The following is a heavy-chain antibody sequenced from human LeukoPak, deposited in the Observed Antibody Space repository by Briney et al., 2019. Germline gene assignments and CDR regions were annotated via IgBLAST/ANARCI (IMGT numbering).Heavy chain of an antibody. CDR1: GFTFSSYA. J-gene: IGHJ4*02. CDR2: ISGSGGST. Sequence: PGGSLRLSCAASGFTFSSYAMSWVRQAPGKGLEWVSAISGSGGSTYYADSVKGRFTISRDNSKNTLYLQMNSLRAEDTAVYYLAKDWAYGFRWGDYPFTFGLWGQGTLVTVSS. D-gene: IGHD3-16*02. V-gene: IGHV3-23*01. CDR3: AKDWAYGFRWGDYPFTFGL.